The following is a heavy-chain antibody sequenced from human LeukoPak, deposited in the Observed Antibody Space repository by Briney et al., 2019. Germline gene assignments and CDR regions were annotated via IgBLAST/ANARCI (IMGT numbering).Heavy chain of an antibody. J-gene: IGHJ4*02. D-gene: IGHD3-10*01. V-gene: IGHV4-61*02. CDR2: ISSSGST. CDR3: AREGRVYYGSGSYYGE. CDR1: GDSISSGDYY. Sequence: SETLSLTCTVSGDSISSGDYYWSWIRQPAGKGLEWIGRISSSGSTNYNPSLKSRVTISVDTSKNQFSLKLSSVTAADTAVYYCAREGRVYYGSGSYYGEWGQGTLVTVSS.